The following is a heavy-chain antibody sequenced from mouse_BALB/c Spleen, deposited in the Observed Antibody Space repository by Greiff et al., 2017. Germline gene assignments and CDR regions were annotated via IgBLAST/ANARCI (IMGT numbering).Heavy chain of an antibody. CDR3: ARGSGYDGGAYAMDY. Sequence: DVKLVESGGGLVQPGGSRKLSCAASGFTFSSFGMHWVRQAPEKGLEWVAYISSGSSTIYYADTVKGRFTISRDNPKNTLFLQMTSLRSEDTAMYYCARGSGYDGGAYAMDYWGQGTSVTVSS. CDR1: GFTFSSFG. CDR2: ISSGSSTI. J-gene: IGHJ4*01. V-gene: IGHV5-17*02. D-gene: IGHD2-2*01.